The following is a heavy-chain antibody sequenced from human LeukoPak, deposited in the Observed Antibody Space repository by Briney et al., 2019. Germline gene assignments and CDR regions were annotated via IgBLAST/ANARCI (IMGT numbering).Heavy chain of an antibody. CDR2: MNPNSGNT. CDR3: ARRQESYDSSGYQKPRAEYFQH. Sequence: GASVKVSCKASGYTFASYDINWVRQATGQGLEWMGWMNPNSGNTGYAQKFQGRVTMTRNTSTSTAHMELSSLRSEDTAVYYCARRQESYDSSGYQKPRAEYFQHWGQGTLVTVSS. J-gene: IGHJ1*01. CDR1: GYTFASYD. V-gene: IGHV1-8*01. D-gene: IGHD3-22*01.